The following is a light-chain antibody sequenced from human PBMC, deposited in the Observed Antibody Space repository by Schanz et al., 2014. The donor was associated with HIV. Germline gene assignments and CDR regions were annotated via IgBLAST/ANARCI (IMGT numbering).Light chain of an antibody. CDR1: SSDVGVYNY. CDR3: SSFAGSNIPWV. V-gene: IGLV2-14*01. J-gene: IGLJ3*02. CDR2: DVS. Sequence: QSVLTQPASVSGSPGQSITISCTGTSSDVGVYNYVSWYQQHPGKAPKLMLYDVSSRPSGVSDRFSGSKSGNTASLTVSGLQPEDEADYYCSSFAGSNIPWVFGGGTKLTVL.